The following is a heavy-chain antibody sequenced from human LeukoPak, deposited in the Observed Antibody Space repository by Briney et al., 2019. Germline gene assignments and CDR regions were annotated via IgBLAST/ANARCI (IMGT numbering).Heavy chain of an antibody. CDR3: ARGLGYSSDY. CDR2: ISSSGSTI. V-gene: IGHV3-48*03. Sequence: GRSLRLSCAASGFTFSSYEMNWVRQAAGKGLEWVSYISSSGSTIYYADSVKGRFTTSRDNAKNSLYLQMNSLRAEDTAVYYCARGLGYSSDYWGQGTLVTVSS. CDR1: GFTFSSYE. D-gene: IGHD6-13*01. J-gene: IGHJ4*02.